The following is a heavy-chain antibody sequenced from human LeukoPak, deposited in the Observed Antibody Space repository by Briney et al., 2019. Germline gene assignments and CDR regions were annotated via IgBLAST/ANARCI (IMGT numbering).Heavy chain of an antibody. CDR2: INPSGGST. Sequence: GASVEVSCKASGYTFTSYYMHWVRQAPGQGLEWMGIINPSGGSTSYAQKFQGRVTMTRDTSTSTVYMELSSLRSEDTAVYYCARGDLGSGGSCYWFDPWGQGTLVTVSS. J-gene: IGHJ5*02. V-gene: IGHV1-46*01. CDR1: GYTFTSYY. D-gene: IGHD2-15*01. CDR3: ARGDLGSGGSCYWFDP.